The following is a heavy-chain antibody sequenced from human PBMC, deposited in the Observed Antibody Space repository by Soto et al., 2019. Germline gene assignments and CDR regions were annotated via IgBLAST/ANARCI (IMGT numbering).Heavy chain of an antibody. Sequence: ESGGGLVQPGGSLRLSCAASGFTFSTYWMSWVRQAPGKGLEWVANIKQYGSEKYYVDSVKGRFTISRDNAKNSLYLQMNSLRVEDTAVYYCAREWSPPLAVFDYWGQGTLVTVSS. J-gene: IGHJ4*02. V-gene: IGHV3-7*03. CDR3: AREWSPPLAVFDY. CDR2: IKQYGSEK. D-gene: IGHD1-26*01. CDR1: GFTFSTYW.